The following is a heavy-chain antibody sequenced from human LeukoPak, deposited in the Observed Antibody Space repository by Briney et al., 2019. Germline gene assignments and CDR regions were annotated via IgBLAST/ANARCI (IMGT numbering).Heavy chain of an antibody. CDR1: GFTFSSYA. V-gene: IGHV3-30-3*01. CDR3: ARGLAYQLLSEYFQH. J-gene: IGHJ1*01. Sequence: GGSLRLSCAASGFTFSSYAMHWVRQAPGKGLEWVAVISYDGSNKYYADSVKGRFTISRDNSKNTLYLQMNSLRAEDTAVYYCARGLAYQLLSEYFQHWGQGTLVTVSS. CDR2: ISYDGSNK. D-gene: IGHD2-2*01.